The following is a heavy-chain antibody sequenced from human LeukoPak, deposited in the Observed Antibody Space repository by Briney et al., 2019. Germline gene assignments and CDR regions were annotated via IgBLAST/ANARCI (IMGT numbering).Heavy chain of an antibody. D-gene: IGHD6-19*01. Sequence: GGSLRLSCAASGFTFSNYWMSWVRQAPGKGLEWVANIKQDGSEKYYVDSVKGRFTIFRDNAKNSLYLQMNSLRAEDTAVYYSARELGGWYLPGWCLDLWGRGTLVTVSS. CDR1: GFTFSNYW. CDR3: ARELGGWYLPGWCLDL. CDR2: IKQDGSEK. J-gene: IGHJ2*01. V-gene: IGHV3-7*01.